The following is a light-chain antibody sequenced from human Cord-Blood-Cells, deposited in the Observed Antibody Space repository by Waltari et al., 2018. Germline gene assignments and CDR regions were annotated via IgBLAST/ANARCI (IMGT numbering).Light chain of an antibody. V-gene: IGKV1-12*01. J-gene: IGKJ1*01. CDR3: QRANSSPRT. CDR1: QGISSW. CDR2: GAS. Sequence: DIQMTQSPSSVSASVGDRVTITCRASQGISSWLDWYQQKPGKAPKLLIYGASSLECGVPSRFSGSGSGTDFTLTISSLQPEDFATYYGQRANSSPRTFGRGTKVEIK.